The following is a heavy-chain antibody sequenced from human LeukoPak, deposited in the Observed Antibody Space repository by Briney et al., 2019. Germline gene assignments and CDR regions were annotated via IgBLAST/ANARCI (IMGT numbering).Heavy chain of an antibody. CDR1: GFAFNTYW. D-gene: IGHD3-22*01. V-gene: IGHV3-74*01. CDR2: INSDGSST. Sequence: GGSLRLSCAASGFAFNTYWMHWVRQAPGKGLVWVSRINSDGSSTSYADSVKGRFTISRDNATNTLYMQMNSLRAEDTAVYYCARIPGDDISGRHFDYWGQGILVSVSS. CDR3: ARIPGDDISGRHFDY. J-gene: IGHJ4*02.